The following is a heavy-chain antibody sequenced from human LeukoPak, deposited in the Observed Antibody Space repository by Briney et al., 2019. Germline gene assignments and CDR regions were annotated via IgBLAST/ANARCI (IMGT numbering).Heavy chain of an antibody. CDR2: IYYSGST. V-gene: IGHV4-59*08. Sequence: SETLSLTCTVSGGSISSYYWSWIRQPPGKGLEWIGYIYYSGSTNYNPSLKSRVTISVDTSKNQFSLKLSSVTAADTAVYYCASSNDYGYYFDYWGQGTLVTVSS. J-gene: IGHJ4*02. D-gene: IGHD4-17*01. CDR3: ASSNDYGYYFDY. CDR1: GGSISSYY.